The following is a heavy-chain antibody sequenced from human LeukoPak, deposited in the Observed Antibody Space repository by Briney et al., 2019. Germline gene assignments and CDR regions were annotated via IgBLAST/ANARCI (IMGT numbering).Heavy chain of an antibody. D-gene: IGHD4-17*01. J-gene: IGHJ5*02. Sequence: PSETLSLTCTVSGGSISNYYWSGIRQPPGKGLEWIGYIYYTGSTNYNPSLKSRVTISVDTSKNQFSLKLSSVTAADTAVYYCARHTLSGDYAPFDPWGQGTLVTVSS. CDR3: ARHTLSGDYAPFDP. CDR2: IYYTGST. CDR1: GGSISNYY. V-gene: IGHV4-59*08.